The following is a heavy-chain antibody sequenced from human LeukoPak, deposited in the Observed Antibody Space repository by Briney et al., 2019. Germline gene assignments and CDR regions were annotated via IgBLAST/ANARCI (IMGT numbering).Heavy chain of an antibody. V-gene: IGHV3-30*18. CDR1: GFTFSSYA. CDR3: AKFEVGGY. Sequence: PGGSLRLSCAASGFTFSSYAMHWVRQAPGKGLEWVAVISYDGSNKYYADSVKGRFTISRDNSKNTLYLQMNSLRAEDTAVYYCAKFEVGGYWGQGTLVTVSS. D-gene: IGHD4-23*01. J-gene: IGHJ4*02. CDR2: ISYDGSNK.